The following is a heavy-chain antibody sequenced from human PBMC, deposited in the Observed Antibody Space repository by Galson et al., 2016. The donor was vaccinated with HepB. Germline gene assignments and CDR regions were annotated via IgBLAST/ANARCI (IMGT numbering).Heavy chain of an antibody. CDR1: GFTFSNYA. D-gene: IGHD5-18*01. V-gene: IGHV3-23*01. J-gene: IGHJ4*02. Sequence: SLRLSCAASGFTFSNYAMSWVRQAPGTGLEWVSGISGSGGTTYYADSVKGRFTISRDKSKNTLYLQMNSLRGEDTAVYYCAKDLDGYTYGYSYSDHWGQGTLVTVSS. CDR3: AKDLDGYTYGYSYSDH. CDR2: ISGSGGTT.